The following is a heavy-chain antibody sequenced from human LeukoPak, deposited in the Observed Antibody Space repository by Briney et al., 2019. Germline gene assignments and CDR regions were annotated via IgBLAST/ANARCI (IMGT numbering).Heavy chain of an antibody. J-gene: IGHJ6*02. D-gene: IGHD3-10*01. V-gene: IGHV3-9*01. CDR3: AKSIDYYGSGSYLIV. Sequence: GGSLRLSCAASGFTFDDYAMHWVRQAPGKGLELVSVISWNSGSIGYADSVKGRFTISRDNAKNSLYLQMNSLRAEDTALYYCAKSIDYYGSGSYLIVWGQGTTVTVSS. CDR2: ISWNSGSI. CDR1: GFTFDDYA.